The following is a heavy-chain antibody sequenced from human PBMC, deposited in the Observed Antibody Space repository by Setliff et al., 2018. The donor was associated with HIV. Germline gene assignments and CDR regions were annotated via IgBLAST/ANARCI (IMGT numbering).Heavy chain of an antibody. D-gene: IGHD1-1*01. CDR3: ARGRPTGYFDC. CDR1: GFTFSSYW. Sequence: GGSLRLSCAASGFTFSSYWMHWVRQVPGKGLVWVSRINSDGSSTTYADFVKGRFTISRDNAKNSLYPQMNSLRGEDTAVYYCARGRPTGYFDCWGQGTLVTVSS. CDR2: INSDGSST. V-gene: IGHV3-74*03. J-gene: IGHJ4*02.